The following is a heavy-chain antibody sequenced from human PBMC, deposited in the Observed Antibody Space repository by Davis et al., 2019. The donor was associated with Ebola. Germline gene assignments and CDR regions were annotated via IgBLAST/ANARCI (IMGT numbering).Heavy chain of an antibody. CDR2: ISTGGGVT. CDR3: ARGQLELRYYYYYYGMDV. V-gene: IGHV3-23*01. D-gene: IGHD1-7*01. CDR1: GFTFSSYA. Sequence: GESLKISCAASGFTFSSYAMSWVRQAPGKGLEWVSGISTGGGVTIYADSVKGRFTISRDNSKNTLYLQMNSPRGEDTAVYYCARGQLELRYYYYYYGMDVWGKGTTVTVSS. J-gene: IGHJ6*04.